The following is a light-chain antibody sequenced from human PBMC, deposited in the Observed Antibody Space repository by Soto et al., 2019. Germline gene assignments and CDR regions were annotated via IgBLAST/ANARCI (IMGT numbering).Light chain of an antibody. CDR2: EVT. Sequence: HSVLTQPPSASGSPGQSVTISCTGTSSDVGAYNYVSWYQQHPGKAPKLIIYEVTKRPSGAPDRFSGSKSGNTASLTVSGLQAEDEADYYCSSYAGSDNFRVFGTGNKVTVL. CDR3: SSYAGSDNFRV. CDR1: SSDVGAYNY. J-gene: IGLJ1*01. V-gene: IGLV2-8*01.